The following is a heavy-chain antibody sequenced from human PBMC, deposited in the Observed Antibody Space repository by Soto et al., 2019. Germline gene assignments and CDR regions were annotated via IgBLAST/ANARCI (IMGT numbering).Heavy chain of an antibody. CDR3: AREIRIAARFDP. CDR1: GFTFSSYE. Sequence: PGGSLRLSCAASGFTFSSYEVNWVRQAPGKGLEWVSYISSSGSTIYYADSVKGRFTISRDNAKNSLYLQMNSLRAEDTAVYYCAREIRIAARFDPWGQGTLVTVSS. J-gene: IGHJ5*02. CDR2: ISSSGSTI. V-gene: IGHV3-48*03. D-gene: IGHD6-6*01.